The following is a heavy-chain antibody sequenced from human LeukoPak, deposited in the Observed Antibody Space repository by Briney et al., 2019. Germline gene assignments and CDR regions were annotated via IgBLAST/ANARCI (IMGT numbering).Heavy chain of an antibody. CDR3: ARAYSGYCNGGSCYDFDY. Sequence: GSLRLSCAASGFTFSNYAMSWVRQAPGKGLEWVSVIGGSGGDTYYADSVKGRFTISRDNSKNRLYLRMNSLRVEDTAVYYCARAYSGYCNGGSCYDFDYWGQGTLVTVSS. CDR1: GFTFSNYA. V-gene: IGHV3-23*01. D-gene: IGHD2-15*01. CDR2: IGGSGGDT. J-gene: IGHJ4*02.